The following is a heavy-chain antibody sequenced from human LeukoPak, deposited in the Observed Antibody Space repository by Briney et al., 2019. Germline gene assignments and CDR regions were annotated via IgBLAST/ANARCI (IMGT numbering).Heavy chain of an antibody. CDR1: GYSFTSFW. V-gene: IGHV5-51*01. Sequence: GESLKISCKGSGYSFTSFWIGWVRQMPGKGLEWMGIIYPGDSDTRYSPSFQGQVTISADKSISTAYLQWSSLLRSVNAIYYCARLSGGIAATKNWFDPWGQGTLVTVSS. CDR3: ARLSGGIAATKNWFDP. J-gene: IGHJ5*02. CDR2: IYPGDSDT. D-gene: IGHD6-13*01.